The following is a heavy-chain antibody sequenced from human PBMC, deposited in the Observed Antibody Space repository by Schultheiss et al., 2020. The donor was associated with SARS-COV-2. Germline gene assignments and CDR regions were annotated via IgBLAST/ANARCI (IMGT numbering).Heavy chain of an antibody. CDR1: GYTFTSYA. V-gene: IGHV1-3*01. J-gene: IGHJ6*02. CDR2: SNAYNGNT. Sequence: ASVKVSCKASGYTFTSYAMHWVRQAPGQRLEWMGWSNAYNGNTNYAQKLQGRVTMTTDTSTSTAYMELSSLRSEDTAVYYCATGLSRSVPAAIGYYYGMDVWGQGTTVTVSS. D-gene: IGHD2-2*01. CDR3: ATGLSRSVPAAIGYYYGMDV.